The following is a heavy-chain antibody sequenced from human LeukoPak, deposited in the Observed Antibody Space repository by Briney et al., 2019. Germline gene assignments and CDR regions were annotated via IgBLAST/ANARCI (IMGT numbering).Heavy chain of an antibody. CDR3: AKLYDFWSGLRYDYFDY. CDR1: GFTFSSYA. J-gene: IGHJ4*02. Sequence: GGSLRLSCAASGFTFSSYAMSWVRQAPGKGLEWVSAISGSGGSTYHADSVKGRFNISRDNSKNTLYLQMNSLRAEDTAVYYCAKLYDFWSGLRYDYFDYWGQGTLVTVSS. CDR2: ISGSGGST. V-gene: IGHV3-23*01. D-gene: IGHD3-3*01.